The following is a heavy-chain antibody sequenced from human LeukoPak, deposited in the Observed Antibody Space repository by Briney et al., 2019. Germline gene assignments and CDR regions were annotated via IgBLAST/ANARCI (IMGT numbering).Heavy chain of an antibody. J-gene: IGHJ5*02. CDR1: GYSISSAYY. D-gene: IGHD6-13*01. CDR3: ARDSSISCFFT. CDR2: IYYSRST. V-gene: IGHV4-38-2*01. Sequence: SETLSLTCAVSGYSISSAYYWGWIRQSPGKGLERIWTIYYSRSTYYNPSLKSRVTISIDTSKNQFSLKLGSVTAADTAVYYCARDSSISCFFTWGQGTLVTVSS.